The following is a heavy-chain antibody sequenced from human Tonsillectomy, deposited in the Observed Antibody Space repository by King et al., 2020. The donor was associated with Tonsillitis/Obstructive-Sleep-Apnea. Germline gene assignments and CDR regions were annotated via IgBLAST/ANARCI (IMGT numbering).Heavy chain of an antibody. V-gene: IGHV3-43*01. Sequence: VQLVESGGVVVQPGWSLRLSCAASGFTFDDYTIHLVRQYPGKGLDCVSLISWCGGSTYYADSVKGRFSISRDNSKNSLYLQMNSLRTEDTALYYCAKGGTAAGTFDYWGQGTLVTVSS. CDR2: ISWCGGST. J-gene: IGHJ4*02. D-gene: IGHD2-15*01. CDR1: GFTFDDYT. CDR3: AKGGTAAGTFDY.